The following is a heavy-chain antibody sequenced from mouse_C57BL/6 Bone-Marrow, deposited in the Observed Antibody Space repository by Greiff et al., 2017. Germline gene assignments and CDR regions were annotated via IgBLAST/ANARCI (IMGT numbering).Heavy chain of an antibody. CDR3: TSYYGSLYAMDY. V-gene: IGHV6-6*01. Sequence: EVMLVESGGGLVQPGGSMKLSCAASGFTFSDAWMDWVRQSPEKGLEWVAEIRNKANNHATYYAESVKGRFTISRDDSKSSVYLQMNSLRAEDTGIYYCTSYYGSLYAMDYWGQGTSVTVSS. J-gene: IGHJ4*01. CDR1: GFTFSDAW. D-gene: IGHD1-1*01. CDR2: IRNKANNHAT.